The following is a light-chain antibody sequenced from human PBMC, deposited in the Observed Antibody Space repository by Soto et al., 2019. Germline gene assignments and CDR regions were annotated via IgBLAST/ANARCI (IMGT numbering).Light chain of an antibody. Sequence: DIQMTQSPSSLSASVGDRVTITCRARQSSSTYLNWYQQKPGKPPKVLIYAASSLQSGVPSRFSGSGSGTDFTLTISSLQPEDFATYYCQQSYSTPQITFGQGTRLEIK. V-gene: IGKV1-39*01. CDR2: AAS. J-gene: IGKJ5*01. CDR1: QSSSTY. CDR3: QQSYSTPQIT.